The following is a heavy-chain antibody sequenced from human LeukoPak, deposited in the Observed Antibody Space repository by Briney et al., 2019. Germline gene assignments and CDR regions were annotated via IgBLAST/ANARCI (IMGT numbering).Heavy chain of an antibody. J-gene: IGHJ5*02. V-gene: IGHV5-51*01. Sequence: GESLNISCKGSGYSFTNNWIGWVRQMPGKGLEWMGITYPGDSNTRYSPSFQGHVTISANKSITSTYLQWSSLKASDTAMYYCVRSPACSSGTCYPNWLDPWGQGTLVTVSS. CDR1: GYSFTNNW. CDR3: VRSPACSSGTCYPNWLDP. CDR2: TYPGDSNT. D-gene: IGHD2-15*01.